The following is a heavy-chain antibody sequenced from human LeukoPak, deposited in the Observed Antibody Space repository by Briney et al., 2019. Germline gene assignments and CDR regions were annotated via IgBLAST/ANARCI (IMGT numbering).Heavy chain of an antibody. V-gene: IGHV3-30*18. D-gene: IGHD6-19*01. CDR3: AKWGAVAGSPSVYFDY. CDR1: GFTFSSYG. Sequence: PGGSLRLSCAASGFTFSSYGMHWVRQAPGKGLEWVAVISYDGSNKYYADSVKGRFTISRDNSKNTLYLQMNSLRAEDTAVYYCAKWGAVAGSPSVYFDYWGQGTLVTVSS. CDR2: ISYDGSNK. J-gene: IGHJ4*02.